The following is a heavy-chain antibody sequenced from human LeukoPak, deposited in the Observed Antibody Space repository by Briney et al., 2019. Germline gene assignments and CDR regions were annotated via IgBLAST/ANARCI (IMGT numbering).Heavy chain of an antibody. Sequence: GGSLRLSCAAYGFTFSSYSMNWVRQAPGKGLEWVSFISTSSSYIYYADSVKGRFTISRDNAKNSLYLEMNSLRAEDTAVYYCARGDTAMVDYYYYMDVWGKGTTVTISS. CDR1: GFTFSSYS. CDR3: ARGDTAMVDYYYYMDV. CDR2: ISTSSSYI. J-gene: IGHJ6*03. V-gene: IGHV3-21*01. D-gene: IGHD5-18*01.